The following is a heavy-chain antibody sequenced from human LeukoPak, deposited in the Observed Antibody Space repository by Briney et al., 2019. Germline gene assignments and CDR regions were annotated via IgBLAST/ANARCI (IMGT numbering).Heavy chain of an antibody. J-gene: IGHJ6*03. CDR1: GFTLSNFA. D-gene: IGHD5-18*01. CDR2: ISTNGSRT. CDR3: AKQPDYYYYMDV. Sequence: GGSLRLSCTASGFTLSNFAMHWVRQSPDKGLQYVSAISTNGSRTFYADSVKGRFIISRDNSKNTLYLQMGSLRGEDTAVYYCAKQPDYYYYMDVWGKGTTVTVSS. V-gene: IGHV3-64*02.